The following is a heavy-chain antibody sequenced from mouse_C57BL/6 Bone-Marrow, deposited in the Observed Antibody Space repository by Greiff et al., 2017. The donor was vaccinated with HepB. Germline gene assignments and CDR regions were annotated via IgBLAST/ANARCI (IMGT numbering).Heavy chain of an antibody. J-gene: IGHJ4*01. CDR2: IDPSDSYT. V-gene: IGHV1-50*01. D-gene: IGHD1-1*01. Sequence: VQLQQPGAELVKPGASVKLSCKASGYTFTSYWMQWVKQRPGQGLEWIGEIDPSDSYTNYNQKFKGKATLTVDTSSSTAYMQLSSLTSEDSAVYYCARFYGSSYYARDYWGQGTSVTVSS. CDR3: ARFYGSSYYARDY. CDR1: GYTFTSYW.